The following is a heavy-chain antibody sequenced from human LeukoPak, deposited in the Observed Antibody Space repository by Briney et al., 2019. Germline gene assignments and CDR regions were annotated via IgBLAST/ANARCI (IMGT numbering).Heavy chain of an antibody. Sequence: ASVKVSCKASGYTFTGYYMHWVRQAPGQGLEWMGWINRNSGGTNYAQKFQGRVTMTRDTSISTAYMELSRLRSDDTAVYYCARGAVDYDILTGYYTAPDYWGQGTLVTVSS. CDR2: INRNSGGT. CDR1: GYTFTGYY. CDR3: ARGAVDYDILTGYYTAPDY. V-gene: IGHV1-2*02. J-gene: IGHJ4*02. D-gene: IGHD3-9*01.